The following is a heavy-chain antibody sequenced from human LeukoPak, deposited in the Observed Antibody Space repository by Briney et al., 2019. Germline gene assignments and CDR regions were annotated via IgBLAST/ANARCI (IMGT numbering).Heavy chain of an antibody. CDR3: TRDIDTSSHYGWFDP. CDR2: IWSHGRSE. CDR1: GFTFSNYG. J-gene: IGHJ5*02. Sequence: PGRSLRLSCAAFGFTFSNYGIHWVRQAPGKGLQWVSVIWSHGRSEYYADSVKGRFTISRDNSKNTVSLQMNSLRAEDTAVYYCTRDIDTSSHYGWFDPWGQGTLVIVSS. V-gene: IGHV3-33*01. D-gene: IGHD3-22*01.